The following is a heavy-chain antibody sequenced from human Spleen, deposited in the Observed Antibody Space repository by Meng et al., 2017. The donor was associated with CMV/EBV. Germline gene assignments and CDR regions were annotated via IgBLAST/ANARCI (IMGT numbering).Heavy chain of an antibody. CDR3: ARDSSSTSRNPQGPDY. J-gene: IGHJ4*02. D-gene: IGHD2-2*01. V-gene: IGHV1-2*02. CDR2: INPNNGGT. Sequence: ASVKVSCKASGGTFSSYGISWVRQAPGQGLEWMGWINPNNGGTKYAEKFQGRVTMTRDTSTGTVYMELSSLRSEDTAVYYCARDSSSTSRNPQGPDYWGQGTLVTVSS. CDR1: GGTFSSYG.